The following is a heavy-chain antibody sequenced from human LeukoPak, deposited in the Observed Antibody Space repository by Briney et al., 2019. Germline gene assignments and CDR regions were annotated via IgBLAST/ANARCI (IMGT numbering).Heavy chain of an antibody. J-gene: IGHJ4*02. D-gene: IGHD3-3*01. V-gene: IGHV4-59*01. CDR3: ARGRAADDFWSGYSFDY. CDR2: IYYSGST. CDR1: GCSISSYY. Sequence: SETLSLTCTVSGCSISSYYWSWIRQPPGKGLEWIGYIYYSGSTNYNPSLKSRVTISVDTSKNQFSLKLSSVTAADTAVYYCARGRAADDFWSGYSFDYWGQGTLVTVSS.